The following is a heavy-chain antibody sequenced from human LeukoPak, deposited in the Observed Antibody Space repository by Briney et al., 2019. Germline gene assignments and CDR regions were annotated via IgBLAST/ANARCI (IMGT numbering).Heavy chain of an antibody. CDR1: GFTFNSYW. CDR2: ISSSGSFI. D-gene: IGHD6-19*01. V-gene: IGHV3-21*01. Sequence: GGSLRLSCAASGFTFNSYWMHWVRQAPGKGLEWVSSISSSGSFIYYADSVKGRFTISRDNAENSLYLQMNSLRAEDTAVYYCARDRLAVAGTLSYFDYWGQGTLVTVSS. J-gene: IGHJ4*02. CDR3: ARDRLAVAGTLSYFDY.